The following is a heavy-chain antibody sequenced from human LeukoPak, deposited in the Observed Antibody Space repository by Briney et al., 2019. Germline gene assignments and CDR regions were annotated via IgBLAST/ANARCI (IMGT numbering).Heavy chain of an antibody. CDR1: GGTFSSYA. CDR3: ARERRVRASYVGYFDY. J-gene: IGHJ4*02. D-gene: IGHD1-26*01. CDR2: IIPIFGTA. V-gene: IGHV1-69*13. Sequence: SVKVSCKASGGTFSSYAISWVRQAPGQGLEWMGGIIPIFGTANYAQKFQGRVTITADESTSTAYMELSSLRSEDTAVYYCARERRVRASYVGYFDYWGQGTLVTVSS.